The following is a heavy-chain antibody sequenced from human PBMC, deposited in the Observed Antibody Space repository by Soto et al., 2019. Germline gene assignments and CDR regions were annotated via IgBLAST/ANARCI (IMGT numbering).Heavy chain of an antibody. CDR3: ASHYQLLFALFDP. CDR1: GGSISSSSYY. D-gene: IGHD2-2*01. CDR2: IYYGGST. J-gene: IGHJ5*02. V-gene: IGHV4-39*01. Sequence: QLQLQESGPGLVKPSETLSLTCTVSGGSISSSSYYWGWIRQPPGKGLEWIGSIYYGGSTYYNPSPRVRVTISENTSKNQSSLKLSPVPAPDTPLYYGASHYQLLFALFDPWAREPWSPSPQ.